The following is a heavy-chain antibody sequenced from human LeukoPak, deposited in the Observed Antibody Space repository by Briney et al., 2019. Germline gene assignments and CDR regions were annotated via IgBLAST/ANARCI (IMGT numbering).Heavy chain of an antibody. D-gene: IGHD3-16*01. Sequence: PGGSLRLSCAASGFTFSSYGMHWVRQAPGKGLEWVAVISYDGSNQYYADSVKGRFTISRDNSKNTLYLQMNRLRAEDTAVYYCAKDKGGGYGNDGFDIWGRGTMVTVSS. CDR2: ISYDGSNQ. CDR3: AKDKGGGYGNDGFDI. V-gene: IGHV3-30*18. J-gene: IGHJ3*02. CDR1: GFTFSSYG.